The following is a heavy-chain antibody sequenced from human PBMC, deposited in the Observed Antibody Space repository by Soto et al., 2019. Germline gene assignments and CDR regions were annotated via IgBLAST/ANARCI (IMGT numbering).Heavy chain of an antibody. CDR1: GFPLSTSGVG. J-gene: IGHJ4*02. Sequence: SGPTLVKPTQPLTLTCTFSGFPLSTSGVGVGWIRQPPGKALEWLALIYWDDDKRYRPSLKGRLIITKDTSKNQVVLTLTNLDPVDTATYYCAHLLGGCSSTGCSPLRFDFWGQGTQVTVSS. CDR3: AHLLGGCSSTGCSPLRFDF. D-gene: IGHD2-2*01. CDR2: IYWDDDK. V-gene: IGHV2-5*02.